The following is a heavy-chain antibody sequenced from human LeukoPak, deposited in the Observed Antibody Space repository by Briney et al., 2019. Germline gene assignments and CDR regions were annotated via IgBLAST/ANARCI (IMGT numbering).Heavy chain of an antibody. V-gene: IGHV4-34*01. CDR1: GGSFSGYY. J-gene: IGHJ4*02. Sequence: SETLSLTCAVYGGSFSGYYWSWIRQPPGKGLEWIGEINHSGSTNYNPSLKSRVTISVDTSKNQFSLKLSSVTAADTAVYYCARGRYDFWSGYYRFPFFDYWGQGTLVTVSS. CDR2: INHSGST. CDR3: ARGRYDFWSGYYRFPFFDY. D-gene: IGHD3-3*01.